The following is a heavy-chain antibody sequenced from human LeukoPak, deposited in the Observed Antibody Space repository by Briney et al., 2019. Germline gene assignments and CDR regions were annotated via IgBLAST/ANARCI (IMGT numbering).Heavy chain of an antibody. CDR2: INHDGSTT. J-gene: IGHJ6*02. Sequence: GGSLRLSCAASGFTFSSSWMHWVRQAPGKGLVWVSRINHDGSTTNYADSVKGGFTISRDNAKNTLYLQMNSLRAEDTAVFYCVRDRFYAMDVWGQGTTATVSS. CDR1: GFTFSSSW. CDR3: VRDRFYAMDV. V-gene: IGHV3-74*01.